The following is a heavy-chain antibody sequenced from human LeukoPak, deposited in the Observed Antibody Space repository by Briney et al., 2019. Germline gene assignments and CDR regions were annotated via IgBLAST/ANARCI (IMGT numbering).Heavy chain of an antibody. CDR2: ISGSGGST. J-gene: IGHJ6*03. CDR1: GFTFSSYA. V-gene: IGHV3-23*01. D-gene: IGHD3-16*01. CDR3: AKAFSLIPVPYYMDV. Sequence: GGSLRLSCAASGFTFSSYAMSWVRQAPGKGLEWVSAISGSGGSTYYADSVKGRFTISRDNSKNTLYLQMNSLRAEDTAVYYCAKAFSLIPVPYYMDVWGKGTTVTVSS.